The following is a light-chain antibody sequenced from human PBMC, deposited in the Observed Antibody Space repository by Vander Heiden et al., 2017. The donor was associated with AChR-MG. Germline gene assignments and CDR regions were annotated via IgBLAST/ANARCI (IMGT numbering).Light chain of an antibody. CDR2: RNN. Sequence: QSVLTQPPSASGTPGQRVTIFCSQRTSNIGSNYVYWYQQLPGTAPKLLIYRNNQRPSGVPDRFSGSKSGTSASLAISGLRSEDEADYYCAAWDDSLSGWVFGGGTKLTVL. J-gene: IGLJ3*02. CDR1: TSNIGSNY. V-gene: IGLV1-47*01. CDR3: AAWDDSLSGWV.